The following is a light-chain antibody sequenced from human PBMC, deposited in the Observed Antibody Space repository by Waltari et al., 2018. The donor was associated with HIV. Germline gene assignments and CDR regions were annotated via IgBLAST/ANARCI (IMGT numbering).Light chain of an antibody. V-gene: IGLV1-44*01. Sequence: QSVLAQPPPASGTPGQRVTISCSGSTSNIGGNTVSWYQQLPGTAPKRLIYSNNERPSGVPDRLSGSTSGTSASLVISGLQSEDEADYYCAAWDDSLKGGAFGTGTKVTVL. CDR2: SNN. CDR1: TSNIGGNT. CDR3: AAWDDSLKGGA. J-gene: IGLJ1*01.